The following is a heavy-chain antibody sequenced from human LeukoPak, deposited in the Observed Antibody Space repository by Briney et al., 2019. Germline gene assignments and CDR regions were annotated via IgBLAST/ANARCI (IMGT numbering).Heavy chain of an antibody. CDR1: GFTFSSYT. V-gene: IGHV3-48*04. Sequence: GGSLRLSCSASGFTFSSYTMNWVRQAPGKGLEWVSYIDLSGSTLYYVDSVKGRFTISRDNAKNSLYLQMNSLRAEDTAVYYCARGPPLFDPWGQGTLVAVSS. CDR3: ARGPPLFDP. CDR2: IDLSGSTL. J-gene: IGHJ5*02.